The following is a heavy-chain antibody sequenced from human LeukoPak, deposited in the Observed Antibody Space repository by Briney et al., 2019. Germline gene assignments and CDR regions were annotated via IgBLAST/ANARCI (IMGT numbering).Heavy chain of an antibody. CDR3: ARALGGATIYFDY. CDR1: GFTFSSYR. V-gene: IGHV3-48*01. Sequence: GGSLRLSCAASGFTFSSYRMTWVRQAPGKGVEWVSYISSSSSTIYYADSVKGRFTISRDNAKNSLYLQMNSLRAEDTAVYYCARALGGATIYFDYWGQGTLVTVSS. D-gene: IGHD1-26*01. J-gene: IGHJ4*02. CDR2: ISSSSSTI.